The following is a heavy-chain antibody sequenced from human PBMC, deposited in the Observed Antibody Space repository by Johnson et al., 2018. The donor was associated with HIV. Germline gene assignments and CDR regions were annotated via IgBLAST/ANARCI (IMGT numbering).Heavy chain of an antibody. D-gene: IGHD6-6*01. V-gene: IGHV3-30-3*01. CDR3: ARDRGAARDAFDI. J-gene: IGHJ3*02. CDR1: GFTFSSYA. Sequence: QVQLVESGGGLVQPGGSLRLSCEVSGFTFSSYAMHWVRQAPGKGLDWVAVISDDGSNKYYADSVKGRFTISRDNAKNSLYLQMNSLRAEDTAVYYCARDRGAARDAFDIWGQGTMVTVSS. CDR2: ISDDGSNK.